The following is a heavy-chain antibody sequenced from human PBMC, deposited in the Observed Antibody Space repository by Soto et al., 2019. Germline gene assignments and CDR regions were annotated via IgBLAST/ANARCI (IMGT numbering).Heavy chain of an antibody. Sequence: SETLSLTCAVSGDSISSGYYWCWIRQPPGKGVEWIGSVYQTGSTYYNPSLKSRVTISVDTSKNQFSLKLSSVTAAGTAMYYCARSPFSGSYAYWGQGTLVTVSS. CDR2: VYQTGST. CDR3: ARSPFSGSYAY. V-gene: IGHV4-38-2*01. D-gene: IGHD1-26*01. CDR1: GDSISSGYY. J-gene: IGHJ4*02.